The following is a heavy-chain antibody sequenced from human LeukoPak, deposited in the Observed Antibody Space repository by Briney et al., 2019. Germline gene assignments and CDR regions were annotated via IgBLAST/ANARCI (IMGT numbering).Heavy chain of an antibody. CDR3: AAGWVCSGGSCYYYFDY. CDR1: GFTFTSSA. Sequence: SVRVSCKASGFTFTSSAMQGVRPARGQRLEWIGWIFVGSGNTNYAQKFQERVTITRDMSTSTAYMELSSLRSEDTAVYYCAAGWVCSGGSCYYYFDYWGQGTLVTVSS. D-gene: IGHD2-15*01. CDR2: IFVGSGNT. V-gene: IGHV1-58*02. J-gene: IGHJ4*02.